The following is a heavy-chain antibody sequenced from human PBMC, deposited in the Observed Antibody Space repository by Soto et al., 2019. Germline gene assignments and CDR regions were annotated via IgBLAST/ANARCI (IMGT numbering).Heavy chain of an antibody. Sequence: ASVKVSCKASGYTFTSYGISWVRQAPGQGLEWMGWISAYNGNTNYAQKLQGRVTMTTDTSTSTAYMELRSLRSDDTAVYYCARDVVQVPMTTVTTTNWGGYYYYGMDVWGQGTTVTVSS. CDR2: ISAYNGNT. CDR3: ARDVVQVPMTTVTTTNWGGYYYYGMDV. D-gene: IGHD4-4*01. CDR1: GYTFTSYG. V-gene: IGHV1-18*01. J-gene: IGHJ6*02.